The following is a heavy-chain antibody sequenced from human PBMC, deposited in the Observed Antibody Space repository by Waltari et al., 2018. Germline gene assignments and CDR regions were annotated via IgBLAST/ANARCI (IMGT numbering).Heavy chain of an antibody. CDR2: SITIIGTA. D-gene: IGHD6-6*01. J-gene: IGHJ3*02. CDR3: AREGRSDSSLSDAFDI. V-gene: IGHV1-69*05. Sequence: HVQLVQSGAEVKKPGSSVKVSCKSVGGTFSMHAIPWLRKAPGQGLEWMGESITIIGTANYAQVYEDRVAITTDESMTTFYMELNSLKSEDTAVYYCAREGRSDSSLSDAFDIWGQGTVVSVSS. CDR1: GGTFSMHA.